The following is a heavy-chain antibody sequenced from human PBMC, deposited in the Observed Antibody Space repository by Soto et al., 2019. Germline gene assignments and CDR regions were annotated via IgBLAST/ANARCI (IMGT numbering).Heavy chain of an antibody. Sequence: EVQLVESGGGLVQPGGSLRLSCAASGFTVSSNYMSWVRQAPGKGLEWVSVIYSGGSTYYADSVKGRFTISRDNSKNTLYLQMNSLRAEDTAMYYCAREATVTSDAFDIWGQGTMVTVSS. CDR2: IYSGGST. CDR1: GFTVSSNY. D-gene: IGHD4-17*01. CDR3: AREATVTSDAFDI. V-gene: IGHV3-66*01. J-gene: IGHJ3*02.